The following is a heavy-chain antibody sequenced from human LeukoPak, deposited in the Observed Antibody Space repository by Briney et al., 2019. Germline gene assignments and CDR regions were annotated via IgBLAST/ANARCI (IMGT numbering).Heavy chain of an antibody. V-gene: IGHV3-30-3*01. CDR2: ISYDGSNK. D-gene: IGHD1-1*01. CDR3: AREGQEDDKYGMDV. J-gene: IGHJ6*02. CDR1: GFTFRNFA. Sequence: GGSLRLSCAASGFTFRNFAMHWVRQAPGKGLEWVAIISYDGSNKFYSDSVKGRLTVSRDNSENTLHLQMSSLRAEDTAVYYCAREGQEDDKYGMDVWGQGTTVTVSS.